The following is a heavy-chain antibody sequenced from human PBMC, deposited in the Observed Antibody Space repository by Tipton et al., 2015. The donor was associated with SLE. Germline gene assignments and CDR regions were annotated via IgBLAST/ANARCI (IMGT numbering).Heavy chain of an antibody. J-gene: IGHJ6*02. CDR3: ASRNPWHVGVVSTSMDV. V-gene: IGHV3-48*01. Sequence: GSLRLSCAASGFTFSSYSMNWVRQAPGKGLEWVSYISSSSSTIYYADSVKGRFTISRDNAKNSLYLQMNSLRAEDTAVYYCASRNPWHVGVVSTSMDVWGQGTTVTVSS. CDR1: GFTFSSYS. CDR2: ISSSSSTI. D-gene: IGHD3-3*01.